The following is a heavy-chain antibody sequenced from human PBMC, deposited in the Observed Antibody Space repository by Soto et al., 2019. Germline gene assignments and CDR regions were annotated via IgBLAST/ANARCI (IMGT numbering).Heavy chain of an antibody. J-gene: IGHJ4*02. CDR2: IYYSGST. Sequence: QVQLQESGPGLVKPSQTLSLTCTVSGGSISGGGYYWSWLRQHPGKGLEWIGYIYYSGSTYYNPSLKSRVTISVDTSKNQFSLKLSSVTAADTAVYYCARDPIAGTTWGPFDYWGQGTLVTVSS. CDR3: ARDPIAGTTWGPFDY. D-gene: IGHD1-7*01. V-gene: IGHV4-31*03. CDR1: GGSISGGGYY.